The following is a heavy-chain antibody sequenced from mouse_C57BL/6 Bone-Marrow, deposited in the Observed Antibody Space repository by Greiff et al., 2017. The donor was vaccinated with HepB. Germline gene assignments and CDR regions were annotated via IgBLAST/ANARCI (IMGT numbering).Heavy chain of an antibody. CDR1: GFTFSSYG. J-gene: IGHJ1*03. Sequence: EVQLVESGGDLVKPGGSLKLSCAASGFTFSSYGMSWVRQTPDKRLEWVATISSGGSYTYYPDSVKGRFTISRDNAKNTLYLQMSSLKSEVTAMYYCARPASNYYGSSYWYFDVWGTGTTVTVSS. D-gene: IGHD1-1*01. V-gene: IGHV5-6*01. CDR2: ISSGGSYT. CDR3: ARPASNYYGSSYWYFDV.